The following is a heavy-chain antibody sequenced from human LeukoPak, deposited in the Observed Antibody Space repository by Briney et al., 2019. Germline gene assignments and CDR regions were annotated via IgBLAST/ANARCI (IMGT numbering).Heavy chain of an antibody. CDR2: ISTDTGNT. CDR1: GYTFTSYG. CDR3: ARALGIMIMFGGVIVSPPDY. J-gene: IGHJ4*02. V-gene: IGHV1-18*01. Sequence: ASVKVSCKASGYTFTSYGISWVRQAPGQGLEWMGWISTDTGNTTYAQKLQGRVTMTTDTSSNTAYMELRSLSSDDTAVYHCARALGIMIMFGGVIVSPPDYWGQGTLVTVSS. D-gene: IGHD3-16*02.